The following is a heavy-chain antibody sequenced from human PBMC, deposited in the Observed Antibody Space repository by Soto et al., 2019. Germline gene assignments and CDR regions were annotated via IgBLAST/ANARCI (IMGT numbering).Heavy chain of an antibody. CDR3: ARAFFYQGSDSRGYSFDAFDF. CDR2: ISAHTGSS. CDR1: GYTFTSSG. J-gene: IGHJ3*01. D-gene: IGHD3-22*01. Sequence: QVQLVQSGAEVKKPGASVKVSCKASGYTFTSSGMSWVRQAPGQGLEWMGWISAHTGSSEYAQRFQGRVTMTTDRSTSTAYMELRSLRSDDTAVCYCARAFFYQGSDSRGYSFDAFDFWGPGTLVTVSS. V-gene: IGHV1-18*01.